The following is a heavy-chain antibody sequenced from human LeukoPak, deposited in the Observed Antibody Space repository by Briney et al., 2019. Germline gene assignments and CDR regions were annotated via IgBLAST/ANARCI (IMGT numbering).Heavy chain of an antibody. V-gene: IGHV4-39*07. D-gene: IGHD3-3*01. J-gene: IGHJ3*02. CDR1: GGSNSSSSYY. CDR2: IYYSGST. Sequence: SETLSLTCTVSGGSNSSSSYYWGWIRQPPGKGLEWIGSIYYSGSTYYNPSLKSRVTISVDTSKNQFSLKLSSVTAADTAVYYCAGDNPDYDFWSGSDAFDIWGQGTMVTVSS. CDR3: AGDNPDYDFWSGSDAFDI.